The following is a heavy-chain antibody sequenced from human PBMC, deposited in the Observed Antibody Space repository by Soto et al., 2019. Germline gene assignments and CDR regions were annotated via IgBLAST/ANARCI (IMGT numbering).Heavy chain of an antibody. J-gene: IGHJ5*02. CDR2: IIPIFGTA. CDR3: AKGYCSSTSCQNWFDP. V-gene: IGHV1-69*01. Sequence: QVQLVQSGAEVKKPGSSVKVSCRASGGTFSSYAISWVRQAPGQGLEWMGGIIPIFGTANYAQKFQGRVTITADESTSTAYMELSSLRSEDTAVYYCAKGYCSSTSCQNWFDPWGQGTLVTVSS. D-gene: IGHD2-2*01. CDR1: GGTFSSYA.